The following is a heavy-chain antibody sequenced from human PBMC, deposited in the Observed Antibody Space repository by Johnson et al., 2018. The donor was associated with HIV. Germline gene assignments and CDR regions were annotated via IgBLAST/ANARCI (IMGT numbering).Heavy chain of an antibody. J-gene: IGHJ3*02. V-gene: IGHV3-30*02. CDR3: ARVASIALRPDAFDI. CDR2: IRFDGGDK. Sequence: QVQLVESGGGVVQPGRYLRLSCIVSGFTFSYYNMHWVRQAPGKGLEWVAFIRFDGGDKYYADSVKGRFTISRDNSKNTLYLQMNSLRADDTAVYYCARVASIALRPDAFDIWGQGTMVTVSS. CDR1: GFTFSYYN. D-gene: IGHD6-6*01.